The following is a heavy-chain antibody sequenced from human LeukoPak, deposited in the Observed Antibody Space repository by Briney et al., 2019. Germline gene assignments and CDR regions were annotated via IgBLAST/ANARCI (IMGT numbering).Heavy chain of an antibody. Sequence: GGSLRLSCAASGFTVTNAWMHWVRQAPGKGLEWVGRMKSESGGGATDYAAPVKGRFTISRDDSKNMSYLQMNRLKTEDTAVYYCTTRAPDGLVPRWGQGTLVTVSS. J-gene: IGHJ4*02. CDR1: GFTVTNAW. D-gene: IGHD3/OR15-3a*01. V-gene: IGHV3-15*07. CDR2: MKSESGGGAT. CDR3: TTRAPDGLVPR.